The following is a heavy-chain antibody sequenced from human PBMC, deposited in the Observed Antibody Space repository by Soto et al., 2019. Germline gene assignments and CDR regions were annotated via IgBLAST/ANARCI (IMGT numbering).Heavy chain of an antibody. J-gene: IGHJ6*02. CDR3: ARAGRTVVEHYYYYGMDV. Sequence: SVKVSCKASGGTFSSYAISWVRQAPVQGLEWMGGIIPIFGTANYAQKFQGRVTITADESTSTAYMELSSLRSEDTAVYYCARAGRTVVEHYYYYGMDVWGQGTTVTVSS. CDR1: GGTFSSYA. D-gene: IGHD2-15*01. CDR2: IIPIFGTA. V-gene: IGHV1-69*01.